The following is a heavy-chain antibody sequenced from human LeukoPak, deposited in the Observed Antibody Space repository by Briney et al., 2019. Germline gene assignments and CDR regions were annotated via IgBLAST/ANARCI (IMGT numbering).Heavy chain of an antibody. Sequence: GGSLRLSCAASGFTFSSYAMHWVRQAPGKGLEWVTIISYDGTNKYYADSVKGRFTISRDNSKNTLFLQMNSLRAEDTAVYYCAKDGGKGGYSYGYIDYWGQGTLVTVSS. V-gene: IGHV3-30*04. CDR2: ISYDGTNK. CDR3: AKDGGKGGYSYGYIDY. D-gene: IGHD5-18*01. J-gene: IGHJ4*02. CDR1: GFTFSSYA.